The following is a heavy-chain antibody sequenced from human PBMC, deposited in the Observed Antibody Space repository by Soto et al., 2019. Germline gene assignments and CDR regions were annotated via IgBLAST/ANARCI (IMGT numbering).Heavy chain of an antibody. Sequence: GGSLRLSCAASGFTFKTYSMNWVRQALGKGPEWVSAITGRGERTYYADSVKGRFTISRDNSKNTLYLQMSSLRAEDTALYYRAKGPGNTGYEPFDSWGQGALVTVSS. V-gene: IGHV3-23*01. CDR3: AKGPGNTGYEPFDS. J-gene: IGHJ4*02. CDR1: GFTFKTYS. CDR2: ITGRGERT. D-gene: IGHD5-12*01.